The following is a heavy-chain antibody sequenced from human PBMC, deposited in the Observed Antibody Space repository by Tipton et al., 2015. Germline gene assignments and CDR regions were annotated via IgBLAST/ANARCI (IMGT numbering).Heavy chain of an antibody. CDR2: VDYTGTT. D-gene: IGHD2-15*01. V-gene: IGHV4-59*08. J-gene: IGHJ4*02. Sequence: TLSLTCSVSGGSISPFYWSWIRQPPGKVLEWIGFVDYTGTTSYNPPLQSRVTISVDTSKNQFSLKLSSVTAVDTAVYYCGRSGYCSGGSCYWDHWGQGTLVTVSS. CDR3: GRSGYCSGGSCYWDH. CDR1: GGSISPFY.